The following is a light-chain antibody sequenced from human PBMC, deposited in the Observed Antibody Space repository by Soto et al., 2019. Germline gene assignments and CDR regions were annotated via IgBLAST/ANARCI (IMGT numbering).Light chain of an antibody. J-gene: IGLJ1*01. CDR1: SSDVGGYTY. Sequence: QSVLTQPASVSGSPGQSITISCTGTSSDVGGYTYVSWYQQHPGKAPKLMIYDVSNRPSGVSYRSSGSKSGNTASLTISGLQAEDEADYYCSSYTSSSTPGVFGTGTKVTVL. CDR3: SSYTSSSTPGV. V-gene: IGLV2-14*01. CDR2: DVS.